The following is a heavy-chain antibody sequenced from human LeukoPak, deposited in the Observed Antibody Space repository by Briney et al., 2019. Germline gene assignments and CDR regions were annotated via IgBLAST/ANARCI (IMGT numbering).Heavy chain of an antibody. D-gene: IGHD2-15*01. CDR3: ARGNGWSYFDY. CDR2: INQCGST. J-gene: IGHJ4*02. V-gene: IGHV4-34*01. CDR1: GGPFSGYY. Sequence: SETLTLPCAVYGGPFSGYYWSWIRQSPGKGLEWIGEINQCGSTNHSPPLKSRVPISLDTSKNQSSLTLSPVTAPGPAVYYCARGNGWSYFDYWGQGALGTVSS.